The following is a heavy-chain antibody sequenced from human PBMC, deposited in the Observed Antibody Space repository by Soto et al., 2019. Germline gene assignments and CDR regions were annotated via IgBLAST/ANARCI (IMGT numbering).Heavy chain of an antibody. CDR2: IYYSGST. V-gene: IGHV4-31*03. Sequence: LSLTCTVSGGSISSGGYYWSWIRQHPGKGLEWIGYIYYSGSTYYNPSLKSRVTISVDTSKNQFSLKLSSVTAADTAVYYCARESQGGYGGLDYWGQGTLVTVSS. CDR1: GGSISSGGYY. J-gene: IGHJ4*02. CDR3: ARESQGGYGGLDY. D-gene: IGHD5-12*01.